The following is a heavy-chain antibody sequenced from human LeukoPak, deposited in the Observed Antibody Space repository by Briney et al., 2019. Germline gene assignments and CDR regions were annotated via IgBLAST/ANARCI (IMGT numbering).Heavy chain of an antibody. J-gene: IGHJ5*02. CDR3: ARGAPYYYGSGSYYPPPFDP. D-gene: IGHD3-10*01. V-gene: IGHV4-34*01. Sequence: PSETLSLTCAVYGGSFSGYYWSWIRQPPGKGLEWIGEINHSGSTNYNPSLKSLVTISVDTSKNQFSLKLSSVTAADTAVYYCARGAPYYYGSGSYYPPPFDPWGQGTLVTVSS. CDR1: GGSFSGYY. CDR2: INHSGST.